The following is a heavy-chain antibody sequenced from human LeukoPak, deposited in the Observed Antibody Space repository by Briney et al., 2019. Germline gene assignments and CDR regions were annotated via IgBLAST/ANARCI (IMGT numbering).Heavy chain of an antibody. J-gene: IGHJ4*02. D-gene: IGHD4-17*01. V-gene: IGHV1-24*01. CDR3: ATGRGDYGYYFDY. Sequence: GASVKVSCEVSGYTLTELSMRWVRQAPGEGLEWMGGFDPEDGETIYAQKFQGRVTMTEDTSTDTAYMELSSLRSEDTAVYYCATGRGDYGYYFDYWGRGTLVTVSS. CDR1: GYTLTELS. CDR2: FDPEDGET.